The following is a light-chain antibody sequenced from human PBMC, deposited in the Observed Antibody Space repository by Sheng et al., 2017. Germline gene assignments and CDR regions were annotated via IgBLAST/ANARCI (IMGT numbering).Light chain of an antibody. V-gene: IGKV3-15*01. CDR2: DSS. J-gene: IGKJ3*01. CDR3: QQYKNWPT. Sequence: IVLTQSPATLSVSPGERATLSCRASQSVKGNLAWYQQKPGQAPRPLIYDSSTRATGIPARFSGSGYELEFTLTISNLQSEDYAIYYCQQYKNWPTFGPGTKVGYQT. CDR1: QSVKGN.